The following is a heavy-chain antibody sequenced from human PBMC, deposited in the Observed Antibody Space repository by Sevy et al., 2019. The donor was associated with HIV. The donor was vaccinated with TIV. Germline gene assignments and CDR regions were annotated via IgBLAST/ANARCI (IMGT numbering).Heavy chain of an antibody. CDR2: ISSSSNYI. CDR1: GFTFSSYN. V-gene: IGHV3-21*01. D-gene: IGHD2-15*01. J-gene: IGHJ6*02. CDR3: ARVVAYCSGGSCFPGYYDGMDV. Sequence: WGSLRLSCAASGFTFSSYNMNWVRQAPGKGLEWVSSISSSSNYIYYADSMKGRFTISRDNAKNSLYLQMNSLRAEDTAVYYCARVVAYCSGGSCFPGYYDGMDVWGQGTTVTVSS.